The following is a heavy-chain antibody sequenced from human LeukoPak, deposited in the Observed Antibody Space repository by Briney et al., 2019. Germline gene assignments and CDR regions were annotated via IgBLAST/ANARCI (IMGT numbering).Heavy chain of an antibody. J-gene: IGHJ3*02. D-gene: IGHD6-19*01. CDR3: AKLEQWLDWDAFDI. CDR1: GFTFSSYA. Sequence: GGSLRLSCAASGFTFSSYAMHWVRQAPGKGLEWVAVISYDGSNKYYADSVKGRFTISRDNSKNTLYLQMNSLRAEDTAVYYCAKLEQWLDWDAFDIWGQGTMVTVSS. CDR2: ISYDGSNK. V-gene: IGHV3-30-3*02.